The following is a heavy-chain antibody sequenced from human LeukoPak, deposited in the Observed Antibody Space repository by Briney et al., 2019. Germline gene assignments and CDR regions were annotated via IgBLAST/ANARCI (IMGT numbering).Heavy chain of an antibody. V-gene: IGHV4-59*01. CDR1: GGSISSYY. J-gene: IGHJ3*02. D-gene: IGHD3-22*01. CDR3: ARPTYYYDSSGSLWDAFDI. Sequence: PSETLSLTCTVSGGSISSYYWSWIRQPPGERLEWIGYIYYSGSTNYNPSLKSRVTISVDTSKNQFSLKLSSVTAADTAVYYCARPTYYYDSSGSLWDAFDIWGQGTMVTVPS. CDR2: IYYSGST.